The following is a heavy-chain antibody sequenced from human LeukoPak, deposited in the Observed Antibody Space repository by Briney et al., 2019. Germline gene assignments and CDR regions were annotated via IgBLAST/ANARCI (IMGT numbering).Heavy chain of an antibody. J-gene: IGHJ6*02. Sequence: GGSLRLSCAASGFTFSNYAMSWVRQAPGKGLEWVLAISGSGGSTYYADSVRGRFTISRDNSKNTLYLQMNSLRAEDTAVYYCAKSISTSTLGYYYYGLDVWGQGTTVTVSS. D-gene: IGHD2-15*01. CDR3: AKSISTSTLGYYYYGLDV. CDR1: GFTFSNYA. V-gene: IGHV3-23*01. CDR2: ISGSGGST.